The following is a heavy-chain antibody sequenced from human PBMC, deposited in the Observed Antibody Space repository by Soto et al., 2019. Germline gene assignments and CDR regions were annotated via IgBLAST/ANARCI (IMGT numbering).Heavy chain of an antibody. CDR3: ARSWTARDSGWWFDP. CDR1: GGTFSSYA. CDR2: IIPIFGTA. V-gene: IGHV1-69*01. D-gene: IGHD3-10*01. J-gene: IGHJ5*02. Sequence: QVQLVQSGAEVKKPGSSVKVSCKASGGTFSSYAISWVRQAPGQGLEWMGGIIPIFGTANYAQKFQGRVKLTEDESTCTAYMDVSGLRSEDTAVYYCARSWTARDSGWWFDPWGQGTLVTVSS.